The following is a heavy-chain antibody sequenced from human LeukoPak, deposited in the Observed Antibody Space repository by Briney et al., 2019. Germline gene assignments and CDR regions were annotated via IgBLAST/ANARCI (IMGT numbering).Heavy chain of an antibody. J-gene: IGHJ5*02. Sequence: GGSLRLSCAASGFSFSDYWMSWVRQAPGKGPEWVANIKKDGSEKHYVDSVKGRFTISRDNAKNSVYLQMSSLRAEDTAVYHCAKYAHGSGTSFDPWGQGTLVTVSS. CDR2: IKKDGSEK. D-gene: IGHD3-10*01. CDR1: GFSFSDYW. CDR3: AKYAHGSGTSFDP. V-gene: IGHV3-7*01.